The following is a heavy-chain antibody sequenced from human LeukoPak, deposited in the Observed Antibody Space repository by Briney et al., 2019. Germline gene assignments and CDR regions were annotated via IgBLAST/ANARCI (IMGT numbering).Heavy chain of an antibody. CDR3: AKDLGIGY. V-gene: IGHV3-21*04. CDR1: GFTFSSYS. J-gene: IGHJ4*02. CDR2: ISSSSSYI. Sequence: GGSLRLSCAASGFTFSSYSMNWVRQAPGKGLEWVSSISSSSSYIYYADSVKGRFTISRDNSKNTLYLQMNSLRAEDTAVYYCAKDLGIGYWGQGTLVTVSS.